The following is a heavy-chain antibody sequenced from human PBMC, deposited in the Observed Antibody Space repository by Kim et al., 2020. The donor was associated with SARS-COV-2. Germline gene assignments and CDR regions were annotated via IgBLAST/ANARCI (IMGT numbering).Heavy chain of an antibody. CDR1: GFTFSSYG. D-gene: IGHD6-13*01. CDR3: AKAGRNIAAGDY. Sequence: GGSLRLSCAASGFTFSSYGMHWVRQAPGKGLEWVAVISYDGSNKYYADSVKGRFTISRDNSKNTLYLQMNSLRAEDTAVYYCAKAGRNIAAGDYWGQGT. J-gene: IGHJ4*02. CDR2: ISYDGSNK. V-gene: IGHV3-30*18.